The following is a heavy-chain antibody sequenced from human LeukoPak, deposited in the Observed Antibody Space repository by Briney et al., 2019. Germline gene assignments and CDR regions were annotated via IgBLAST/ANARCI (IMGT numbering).Heavy chain of an antibody. J-gene: IGHJ4*02. V-gene: IGHV1-18*01. CDR3: ARVATHSGSYYLGRYYFDY. CDR1: GYTFTSYG. D-gene: IGHD1-26*01. CDR2: ISAYNGNT. Sequence: ASVKVSCKASGYTFTSYGISWVRQAPGQGLEWMGWISAYNGNTNYAQKLQGRVTMTTDTSTSTAYMELRSLRSDDTAVYYCARVATHSGSYYLGRYYFDYWGQGTLVTFCS.